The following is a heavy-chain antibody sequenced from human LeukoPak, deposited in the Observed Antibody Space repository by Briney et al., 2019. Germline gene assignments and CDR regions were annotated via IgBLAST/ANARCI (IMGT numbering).Heavy chain of an antibody. CDR3: ARDGTYGSGSYSKGFDY. D-gene: IGHD3-10*01. CDR2: IYYSGST. CDR1: GGSISSGGYY. J-gene: IGHJ4*02. V-gene: IGHV4-31*03. Sequence: SQTLSLTCTVSGGSISSGGYYWSWIRQHPGEGLEWIGYIYYSGSTYYNPSLKSRVTISVDTSKNQFSLKLSSVTAADTAVYYCARDGTYGSGSYSKGFDYWGQGTLVTVSS.